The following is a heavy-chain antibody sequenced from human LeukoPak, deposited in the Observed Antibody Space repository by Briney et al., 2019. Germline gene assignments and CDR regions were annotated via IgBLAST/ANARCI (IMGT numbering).Heavy chain of an antibody. Sequence: GGTLRLSCASSGFNFRSFGLSWVRHAPAKGLEWVSGISGSGGSTYYADSVRGRFTISRDNSKNTLYLQMNSLRAEDTAVYYCARVLRYFDWFPKDWYFDLWGRGTLVTVSS. D-gene: IGHD3-9*01. J-gene: IGHJ2*01. CDR1: GFNFRSFG. CDR2: ISGSGGST. V-gene: IGHV3-23*01. CDR3: ARVLRYFDWFPKDWYFDL.